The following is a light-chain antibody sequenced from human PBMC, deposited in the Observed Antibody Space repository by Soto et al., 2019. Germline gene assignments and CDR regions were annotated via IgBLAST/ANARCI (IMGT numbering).Light chain of an antibody. Sequence: AIQLTQSPSSLPASVGDRVTITCRASQGISSALAWYQQKPGKAPKLLIYDASSLESGVPSRFSGSGSGTDFTLTISSLQPEDFATYYCQQFNSYPHPFGQGTRLEIK. V-gene: IGKV1-13*02. CDR3: QQFNSYPHP. CDR1: QGISSA. CDR2: DAS. J-gene: IGKJ5*01.